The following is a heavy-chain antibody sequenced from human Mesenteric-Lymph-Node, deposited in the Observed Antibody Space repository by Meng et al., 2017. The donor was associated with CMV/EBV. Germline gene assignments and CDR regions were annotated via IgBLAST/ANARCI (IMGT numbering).Heavy chain of an antibody. Sequence: GESLKISCVASGFTFSSYGMHWVRQAPGKGLQWVAFIRYDGSDTYYADSVKGRFTISRDNSKNTLYLQMNSLRAEDTAVYYCARDLRVAATPDYWGQGTLVTVSS. V-gene: IGHV3-30*02. D-gene: IGHD2-15*01. J-gene: IGHJ4*02. CDR1: GFTFSSYG. CDR2: IRYDGSDT. CDR3: ARDLRVAATPDY.